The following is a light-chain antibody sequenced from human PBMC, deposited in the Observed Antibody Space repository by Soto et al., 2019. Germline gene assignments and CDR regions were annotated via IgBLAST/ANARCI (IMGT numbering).Light chain of an antibody. J-gene: IGKJ4*01. CDR1: QSVTSNY. Sequence: EIVLTQSPGTLSLSPGERATLSCRASQSVTSNYLAWYQRKPGQAPRLLIYGASSRPTGIPDRFIGSGSGTDCSLTSSRLEPEDLAVYYCQQYGDSRLTFGGGTRVE. CDR2: GAS. CDR3: QQYGDSRLT. V-gene: IGKV3-20*01.